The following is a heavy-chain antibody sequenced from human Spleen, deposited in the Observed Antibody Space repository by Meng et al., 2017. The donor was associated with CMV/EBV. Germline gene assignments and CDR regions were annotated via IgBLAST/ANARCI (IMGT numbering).Heavy chain of an antibody. CDR1: GYTFTSYG. J-gene: IGHJ4*02. CDR2: ISAYNGNT. V-gene: IGHV1-18*01. D-gene: IGHD3-22*01. Sequence: SCKASGYTFTSYGISWVRQAPGQGLEWMGWISAYNGNTDYAQKLQGRVTMTTDTSTSTAYMELRSLRSDDTAVYYCARDPQDGYYDYWGQGTLVTVSS. CDR3: ARDPQDGYYDY.